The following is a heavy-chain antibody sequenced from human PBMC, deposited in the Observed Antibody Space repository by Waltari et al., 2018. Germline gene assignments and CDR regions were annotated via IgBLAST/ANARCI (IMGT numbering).Heavy chain of an antibody. CDR1: GFIFSTYG. D-gene: IGHD6-19*01. V-gene: IGHV3-30*18. CDR3: AKDWDTSGWHGLGY. J-gene: IGHJ4*02. Sequence: QVQLVESGGGVVQPGRSLRLSCAASGFIFSTYGMSWVRQAPGKGLEWVALISYDGSNKYYTDSVKGRFTISRDNSKNTLYLQMNSLRAEDTAVYYCAKDWDTSGWHGLGYWGQGTLVTVSS. CDR2: ISYDGSNK.